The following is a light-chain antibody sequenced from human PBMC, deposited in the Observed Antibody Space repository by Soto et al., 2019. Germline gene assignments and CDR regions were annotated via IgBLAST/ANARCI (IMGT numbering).Light chain of an antibody. CDR3: SSYTSSSLYV. J-gene: IGLJ1*01. CDR2: DVS. Sequence: QSVLTQPASVSGSPGQSITISCTGTSSDVGGYNYVSWYQQLPGKAPKLMIYDVSDRPSGVSNRFSCSKSGNTASLTISRLQAEDEADYYCSSYTSSSLYVFGTGTKVTVL. CDR1: SSDVGGYNY. V-gene: IGLV2-14*01.